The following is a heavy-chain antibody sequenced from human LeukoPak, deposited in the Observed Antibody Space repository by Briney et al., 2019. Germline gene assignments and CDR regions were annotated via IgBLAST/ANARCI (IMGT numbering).Heavy chain of an antibody. CDR1: GFNFDNFA. V-gene: IGHV3-30*04. Sequence: GGSLRLSCVVSGFNFDNFAMHWVRQPLGKGLEWVAVISHDGRTKYYADSMKGRITIPRDNSKNTLFLQMNNLRSEDTAVYFCARPSPPGDGYNHPDHWGQGTLVTVSS. CDR3: ARPSPPGDGYNHPDH. D-gene: IGHD5-24*01. J-gene: IGHJ4*02. CDR2: ISHDGRTK.